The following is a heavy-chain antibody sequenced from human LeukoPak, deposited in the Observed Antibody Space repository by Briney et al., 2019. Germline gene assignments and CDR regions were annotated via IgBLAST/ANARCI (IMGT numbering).Heavy chain of an antibody. Sequence: PGGSLRLSCAASGFTFSSYAMSWVRQAPGKGLEWVSGISGSGYYTYYADSVKGRFTISRDNSKNTVYIQMNSLRAEDTAVYYCAKDGSWGDYYFYFYMDVWGKGTTVTVSS. CDR3: AKDGSWGDYYFYFYMDV. CDR2: ISGSGYYT. CDR1: GFTFSSYA. D-gene: IGHD3-16*01. V-gene: IGHV3-23*01. J-gene: IGHJ6*03.